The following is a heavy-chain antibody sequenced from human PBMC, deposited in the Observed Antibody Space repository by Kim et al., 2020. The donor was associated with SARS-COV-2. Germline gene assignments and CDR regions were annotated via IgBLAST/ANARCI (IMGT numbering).Heavy chain of an antibody. Sequence: TNYNPSLKSRVTISVDTSKNQFSRKLSSVTAADTAVYYCASYPNYSSGWYWGQGTLVTVSS. D-gene: IGHD6-19*01. CDR2: T. V-gene: IGHV4-4*09. CDR3: ASYPNYSSGWY. J-gene: IGHJ4*02.